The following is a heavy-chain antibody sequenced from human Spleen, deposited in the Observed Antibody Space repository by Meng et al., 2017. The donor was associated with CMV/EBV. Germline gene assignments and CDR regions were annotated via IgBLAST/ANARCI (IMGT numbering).Heavy chain of an antibody. CDR1: FITHY. D-gene: IGHD3-9*01. CDR2: INPSGGYP. Sequence: FITHYLHWVRQGARERLEWMGVINPSGGYPKYAKKFQDKATITRDTSTSTVYMVLSGLASDDTAIYYCARPNFAGCCTGSNCHAFEHWGQGALVTVSS. V-gene: IGHV1-46*01. CDR3: ARPNFAGCCTGSNCHAFEH. J-gene: IGHJ4*02.